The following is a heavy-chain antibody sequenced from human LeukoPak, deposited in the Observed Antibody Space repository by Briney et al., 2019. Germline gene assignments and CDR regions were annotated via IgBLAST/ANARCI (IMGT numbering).Heavy chain of an antibody. D-gene: IGHD1-26*01. J-gene: IGHJ4*02. V-gene: IGHV3-30*02. Sequence: GGSLRLSCVASGFTSSSHGMHWVRQAPGKGLEWVAFIRYDDKYYADSVKGRFTISRDSSKNTLYLQMNSLRAEDTAVYYCAKDFIAMSEWEPLGDWGQGTLVTVSS. CDR1: GFTSSSHG. CDR2: IRYDDK. CDR3: AKDFIAMSEWEPLGD.